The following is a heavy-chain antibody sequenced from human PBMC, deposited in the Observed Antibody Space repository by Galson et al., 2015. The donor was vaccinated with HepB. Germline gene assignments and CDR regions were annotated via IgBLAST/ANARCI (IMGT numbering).Heavy chain of an antibody. CDR1: GYTFSGYY. D-gene: IGHD4-17*01. V-gene: IGHV1-2*02. Sequence: SVKVSCKASGYTFSGYYMHWVRQAPGQGLKWMGWINPSSGGTSYAQKFQGRVTMTRDTSISTAYMELSRLRSDDTAVYYCARDYGDHFDYWGQGTLVTVSS. J-gene: IGHJ4*02. CDR3: ARDYGDHFDY. CDR2: INPSSGGT.